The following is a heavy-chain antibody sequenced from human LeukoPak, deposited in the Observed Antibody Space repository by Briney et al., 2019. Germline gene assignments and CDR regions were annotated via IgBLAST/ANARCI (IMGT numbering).Heavy chain of an antibody. J-gene: IGHJ3*02. CDR1: GFTFSNYS. CDR3: ARDFYDGSGTTDAFDI. Sequence: GGSLRLSCAASGFTFSNYSMNWVRQAPGKGLEWVPSITGSTSRIYYYADSVRGRFTISRDNAKSALYLQMNSLRAEDTAIYYCARDFYDGSGTTDAFDIWGQGTMVTVSS. CDR2: ITGSTSRI. V-gene: IGHV3-21*01. D-gene: IGHD3-22*01.